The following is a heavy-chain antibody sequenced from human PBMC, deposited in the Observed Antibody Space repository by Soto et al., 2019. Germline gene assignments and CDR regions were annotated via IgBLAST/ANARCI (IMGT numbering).Heavy chain of an antibody. D-gene: IGHD3-10*01. Sequence: SLKISCKGSGYSFTSYWISWVRQMPGKGLEWMGRIDPSDSYTNYSPSFQGHVTISADKSISTAYLQWSSLKASDTAMYYCARHLDYYGSGSPLIGFYYYGMDVWGQGTTVTVSS. J-gene: IGHJ6*02. CDR3: ARHLDYYGSGSPLIGFYYYGMDV. CDR2: IDPSDSYT. CDR1: GYSFTSYW. V-gene: IGHV5-10-1*01.